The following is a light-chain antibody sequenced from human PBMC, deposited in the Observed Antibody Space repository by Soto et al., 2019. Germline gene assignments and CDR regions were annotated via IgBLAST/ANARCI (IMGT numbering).Light chain of an antibody. CDR3: QQSYSTLSIT. Sequence: DIQMTQSPSSLSASVGDRVTITCRASESISRHLNWYQQKPGKAPKLLIYAASSLQNGVPSRFSCSGSWTDFTLTISNLQPEDFATYYCQQSYSTLSITFGQGTRLEIK. CDR2: AAS. CDR1: ESISRH. J-gene: IGKJ5*01. V-gene: IGKV1-39*01.